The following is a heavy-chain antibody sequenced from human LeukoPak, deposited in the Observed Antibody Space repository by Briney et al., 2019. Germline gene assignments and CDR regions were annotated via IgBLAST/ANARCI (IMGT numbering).Heavy chain of an antibody. D-gene: IGHD1-1*01. J-gene: IGHJ4*02. CDR2: ISSDGRAK. CDR3: AKEWASYNYFDL. V-gene: IGHV3-30*18. Sequence: SGGSLRLSCAASGFTFNTYGMHWVRQAPGMGLEWVAVISSDGRAKYYADSVKGRFTISRDNSQNMLYLQMNSLRADDTAVYYCAKEWASYNYFDLWGQGALVTVSS. CDR1: GFTFNTYG.